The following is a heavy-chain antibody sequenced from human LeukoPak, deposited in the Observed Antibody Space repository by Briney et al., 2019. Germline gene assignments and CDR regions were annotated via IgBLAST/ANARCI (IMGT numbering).Heavy chain of an antibody. D-gene: IGHD1-1*01. J-gene: IGHJ3*02. CDR3: ATDRLEIYSFHI. CDR1: GGTFSSYA. CDR2: FEPEEGEHGET. V-gene: IGHV1-24*01. Sequence: ASVKVSCKASGGTFSSYAISWVRQAPGQGLEWMGGFEPEEGEHGETIFAQNFEDRLTLTEDTAADTAYMELASLTSEDTAVYYCATDRLEIYSFHIWGQGTMVTVSS.